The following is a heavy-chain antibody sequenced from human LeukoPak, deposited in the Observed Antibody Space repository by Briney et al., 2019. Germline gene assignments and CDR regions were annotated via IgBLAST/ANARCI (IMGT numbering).Heavy chain of an antibody. Sequence: GGSLRLSCTASGFTFGDYAMSWIRQAPGKELEWVGLIRSKAYGETADYAASVKGRFTISRDDSKAIAYLQMNSLKTEDTAVYHCTRDRGAYNLYDYWGQGTLVTVSS. D-gene: IGHD1-1*01. CDR3: TRDRGAYNLYDY. V-gene: IGHV3-49*03. CDR1: GFTFGDYA. J-gene: IGHJ4*02. CDR2: IRSKAYGETA.